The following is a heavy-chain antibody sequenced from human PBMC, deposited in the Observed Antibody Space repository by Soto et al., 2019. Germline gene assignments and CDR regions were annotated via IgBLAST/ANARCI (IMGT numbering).Heavy chain of an antibody. CDR2: INPSGGST. CDR1: GYTFTIYY. V-gene: IGHV1-46*01. Sequence: ASVKGSCKASGYTFTIYYMHWVRQAPGQGLEWMGIINPSGGSTSYAQKFQGRVTMTRDTSTSTVYMELSSLRSEDTAVYYCARDPYYYDSSGYPPRGYFDYWGQGTLVTVSS. CDR3: ARDPYYYDSSGYPPRGYFDY. J-gene: IGHJ4*02. D-gene: IGHD3-22*01.